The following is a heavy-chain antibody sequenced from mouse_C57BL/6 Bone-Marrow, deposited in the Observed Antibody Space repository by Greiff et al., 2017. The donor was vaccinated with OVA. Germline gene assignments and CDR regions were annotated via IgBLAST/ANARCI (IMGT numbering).Heavy chain of an antibody. CDR3: AIYDYDEDWYVDV. CDR1: GYTFTSYW. J-gene: IGHJ1*03. CDR2: IDPSDSYT. V-gene: IGHV1-69*01. Sequence: QVQLQQSGAELVMPGASVKLSCKASGYTFTSYWMHWVKQRPGQGLEWIGEIDPSDSYTNYNQKFKGKSTLTVDKSSSTAYMQLSSLTSEDSAVYYCAIYDYDEDWYVDVWGTGTTVTVSS. D-gene: IGHD2-4*01.